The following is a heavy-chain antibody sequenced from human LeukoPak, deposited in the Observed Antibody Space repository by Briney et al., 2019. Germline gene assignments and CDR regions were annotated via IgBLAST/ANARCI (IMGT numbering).Heavy chain of an antibody. J-gene: IGHJ4*02. V-gene: IGHV4-59*01. CDR2: IYYSGST. CDR3: ARSVVPAALFDY. Sequence: SETLSLTCTVSGGSISSYYWSWIRQPPGKGLEWIGYIYYSGSTNYNPSLKSRVTISVDTSKNQFSLKLSSVTAADTAVYYCARSVVPAALFDYWGQGTLVTVSS. CDR1: GGSISSYY. D-gene: IGHD2-2*01.